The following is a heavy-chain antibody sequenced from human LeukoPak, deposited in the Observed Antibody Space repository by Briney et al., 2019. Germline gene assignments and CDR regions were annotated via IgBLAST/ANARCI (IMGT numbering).Heavy chain of an antibody. CDR3: ARDQQWLVPDY. Sequence: ASVKVSCKASGYTFTNYAISWVRQAPGQGLEWMGWISGYNGNTNYAQKFQGRVTITADESTSTAYMELRSLRSDDTAVYYCARDQQWLVPDYWGQGTLVTVSS. CDR1: GYTFTNYA. V-gene: IGHV1-18*01. J-gene: IGHJ4*02. CDR2: ISGYNGNT. D-gene: IGHD6-19*01.